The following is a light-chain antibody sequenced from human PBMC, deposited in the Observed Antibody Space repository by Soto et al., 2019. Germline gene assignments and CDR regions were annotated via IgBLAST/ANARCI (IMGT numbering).Light chain of an antibody. CDR2: GAL. CDR3: QLFGRSPT. J-gene: IGKJ3*01. CDR1: QLVVTSY. Sequence: EIVLTQSPGTLSLSPGERATLSCRASQLVVTSYLHWYQHKPGQAPRLLISGALTRATGIPERFSGSGSGTDFTLTISRLEPEDCAVYYCQLFGRSPTFGPGTKVHIK. V-gene: IGKV3-20*01.